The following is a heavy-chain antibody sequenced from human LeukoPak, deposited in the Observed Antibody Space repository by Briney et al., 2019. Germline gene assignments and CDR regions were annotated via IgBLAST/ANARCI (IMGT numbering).Heavy chain of an antibody. CDR3: ARDRRQWLVNVDYYYYMDV. V-gene: IGHV4-61*02. CDR1: GGSISSGSYY. CDR2: IYTSGST. Sequence: MPSQTLSLTCTVSGGSISSGSYYWSWIRQPARKGLEWIGRIYTSGSTNYNPSLKSRVTISVDTSKNQFSLKLSSVTAADTAVYYCARDRRQWLVNVDYYYYMDVWGKGTTVTVSS. J-gene: IGHJ6*03. D-gene: IGHD6-19*01.